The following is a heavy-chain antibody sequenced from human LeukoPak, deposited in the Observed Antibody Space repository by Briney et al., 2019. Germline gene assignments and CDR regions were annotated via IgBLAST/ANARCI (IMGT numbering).Heavy chain of an antibody. D-gene: IGHD3-10*01. CDR3: AKRGVVIRGILVIGYHQEAYHYDF. J-gene: IGHJ4*02. Sequence: GGSLRLSCVVSGISLSNYATTWVRQAPGKGLEWVSYISEGGGSTTYADSVKGRFTISRDTSLNTLYLQMNNLRGEDTAVYFCAKRGVVIRGILVIGYHQEAYHYDFWGQGVLVTVSS. CDR2: ISEGGGST. CDR1: GISLSNYA. V-gene: IGHV3-23*01.